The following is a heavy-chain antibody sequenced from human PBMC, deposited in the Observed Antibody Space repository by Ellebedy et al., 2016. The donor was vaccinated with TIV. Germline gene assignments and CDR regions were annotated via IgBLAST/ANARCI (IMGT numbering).Heavy chain of an antibody. D-gene: IGHD3-10*01. CDR2: IYRTGTT. CDR1: GLTFSNFW. V-gene: IGHV3-66*01. CDR3: ARDVLFGEIWP. J-gene: IGHJ1*01. Sequence: GGSLRLSCAGSGLTFSNFWMTWVRQAPGKGLEWVAIIYRTGTTFYPDSAKGRFTISRDNSKNTLYLQMNSLRAEDTAVYYCARDVLFGEIWPWGQGTLVTVSS.